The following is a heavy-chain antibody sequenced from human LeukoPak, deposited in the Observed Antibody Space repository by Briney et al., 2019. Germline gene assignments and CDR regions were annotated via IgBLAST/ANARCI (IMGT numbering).Heavy chain of an antibody. CDR3: ARDKNYYDSSGRRKVTDY. J-gene: IGHJ4*02. CDR1: GFTFNNFE. Sequence: GGSLRLSCAASGFTFNNFEMNWVRQAPGKGLEWVAFIRYDGSNKYYADSVKGRFTISRDNAKNSLYLQMNSLRAEDTAIYYCARDKNYYDSSGRRKVTDYWGQGTLVTVSS. D-gene: IGHD3-22*01. V-gene: IGHV3-30*02. CDR2: IRYDGSNK.